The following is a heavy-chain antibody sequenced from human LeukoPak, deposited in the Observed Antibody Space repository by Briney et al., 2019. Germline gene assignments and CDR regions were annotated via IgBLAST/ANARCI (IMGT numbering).Heavy chain of an antibody. V-gene: IGHV3-15*01. Sequence: GGSLRLSCAASGFTFSNAWMSWVRQAPGKGLEWVGRIKSKTDGGTTDYAAPVKGRFTISRDDSKNTLYLQMNSLKTEDTAVYYCTTDYDILTGYEYFDYWGQGTLVTVSS. CDR3: TTDYDILTGYEYFDY. D-gene: IGHD3-9*01. J-gene: IGHJ4*02. CDR1: GFTFSNAW. CDR2: IKSKTDGGTT.